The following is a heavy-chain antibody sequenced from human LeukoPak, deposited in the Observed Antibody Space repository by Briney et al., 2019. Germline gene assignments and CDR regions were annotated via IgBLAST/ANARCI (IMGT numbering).Heavy chain of an antibody. CDR2: IIPILGIA. J-gene: IGHJ3*02. D-gene: IGHD5-18*01. CDR3: AEDTAMANDAFDI. V-gene: IGHV1-69*04. CDR1: GGTFSSYA. Sequence: ASVKVSCKASGGTFSSYAISWVRQATGRGLDWMGRIIPILGIANYAQKFQGRVTITADKSTSTAYMELSSLRSEDTAVYYCAEDTAMANDAFDIWGQGTMVTVSS.